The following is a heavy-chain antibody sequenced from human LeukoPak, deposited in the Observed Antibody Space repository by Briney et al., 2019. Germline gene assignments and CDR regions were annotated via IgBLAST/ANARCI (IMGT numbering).Heavy chain of an antibody. CDR3: AKDIYSSSSGRGFSIDY. J-gene: IGHJ4*02. CDR2: ISWNSGSI. D-gene: IGHD6-6*01. CDR1: GFTFDDYA. V-gene: IGHV3-9*03. Sequence: GGSLRLSCAASGFTFDDYAMHWVRQAPGRGLEWVSGISWNSGSIGYADSVKGRFTISRDNAKNSLYLQMNSLRAEDMALYYCAKDIYSSSSGRGFSIDYWGQGTLVTVSS.